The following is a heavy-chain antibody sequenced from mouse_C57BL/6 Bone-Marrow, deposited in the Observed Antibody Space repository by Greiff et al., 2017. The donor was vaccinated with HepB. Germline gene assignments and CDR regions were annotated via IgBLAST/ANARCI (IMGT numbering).Heavy chain of an antibody. D-gene: IGHD1-1*01. J-gene: IGHJ2*01. CDR3: ARRHGSRYYFDY. CDR1: GFTFSDYG. CDR2: ISSGSSTI. V-gene: IGHV5-17*01. Sequence: DVKLVESGGGLVKPGGSLKLSCAASGFTFSDYGMHWVRQAPEKGLEWVAYISSGSSTIYYADTVKGRFTISRDNAKNTLFLQMTSLRSEDTAMYYCARRHGSRYYFDYWGQGTTLTVSS.